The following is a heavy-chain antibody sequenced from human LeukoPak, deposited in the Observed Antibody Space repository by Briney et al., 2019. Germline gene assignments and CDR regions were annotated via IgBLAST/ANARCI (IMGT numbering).Heavy chain of an antibody. CDR3: ARGLVDKERSRFYY. J-gene: IGHJ4*02. CDR2: IHRSGST. V-gene: IGHV4-4*01. D-gene: IGHD5-12*01. Sequence: PSETLSRTCAVSGESISSSNWWSWVRQPPGKGLEWIGEIHRSGSTNYNPSLKSRVTLSVDKPKHQLSLKMTSATAADTAVYCCARGLVDKERSRFYYWGEGPLVSVSS. CDR1: GESISSSNW.